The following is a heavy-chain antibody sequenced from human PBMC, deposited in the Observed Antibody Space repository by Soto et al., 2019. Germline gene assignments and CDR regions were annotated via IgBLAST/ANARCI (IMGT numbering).Heavy chain of an antibody. CDR2: ILVDGRT. D-gene: IGHD2-8*02. J-gene: IGHJ3*02. Sequence: GGSLRLSCAASGFVCSSYDMSWVRQAPSKGLEWVSTILVDGRTFYVDSVKGRFTISRDTSQNTVYLQMNSLTAGDTALYYCAKATATGGGAFDICGQGTMVTVSS. V-gene: IGHV3-23*01. CDR1: GFVCSSYD. CDR3: AKATATGGGAFDI.